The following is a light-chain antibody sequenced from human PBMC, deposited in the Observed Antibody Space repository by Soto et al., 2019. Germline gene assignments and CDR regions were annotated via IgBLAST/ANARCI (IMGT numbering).Light chain of an antibody. Sequence: QSALTQPPSASGSPGQSITISCTGASSDVGGYNYVSWYQQHPGKAPKLMIYEVSNRPSGVSNRLSGSKSGNTASLTISGLQAEDEADYYCSSYTSSSTWVFGGGTQLTVL. V-gene: IGLV2-14*01. J-gene: IGLJ3*02. CDR3: SSYTSSSTWV. CDR2: EVS. CDR1: SSDVGGYNY.